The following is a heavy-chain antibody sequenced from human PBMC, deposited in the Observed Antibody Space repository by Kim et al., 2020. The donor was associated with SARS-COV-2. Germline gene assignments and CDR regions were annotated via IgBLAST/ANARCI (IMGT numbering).Heavy chain of an antibody. J-gene: IGHJ3*02. CDR3: ANGSGSSYDAFDI. V-gene: IGHV4-34*01. D-gene: IGHD3-10*01. CDR1: GGSFSGYY. Sequence: SETLSLTCAVYGGSFSGYYWSWIRQPPGKGLEWIGEINHSGSTNYNPSLKSRVTISVDTSKNQFSLKLSSVTAADTAVYYCANGSGSSYDAFDIWGQGTMVTVSS. CDR2: INHSGST.